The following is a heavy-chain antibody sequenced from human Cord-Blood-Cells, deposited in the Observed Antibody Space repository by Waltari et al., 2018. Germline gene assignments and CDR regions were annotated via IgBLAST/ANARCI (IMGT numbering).Heavy chain of an antibody. J-gene: IGHJ4*02. CDR1: GYTFTGYY. Sequence: QVQLVQSGAEVKKTGASVKVSCKASGYTFTGYYMHWVRQAPGQGLEWRGWIDPSSGGTNYERKFQGRVTMPRDTSISTAYMELSRLGSYDTAVYYCARDGVYSYGDYWGQGTLVTVSS. D-gene: IGHD5-18*01. CDR3: ARDGVYSYGDY. CDR2: IDPSSGGT. V-gene: IGHV1-2*02.